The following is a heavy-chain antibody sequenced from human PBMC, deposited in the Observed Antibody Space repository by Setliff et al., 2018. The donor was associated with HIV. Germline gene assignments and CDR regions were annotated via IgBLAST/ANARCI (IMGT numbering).Heavy chain of an antibody. CDR1: GGSFSDYY. Sequence: PSETLSLTCAVYGGSFSDYYWSWIRQPPGKGLEWIGEINHSGSTNYNPSLKRRVTISVDTSKNQFSLNVRSVTAADTAVYFCAKSSPSIGYISDHWGQGTLVTVSS. J-gene: IGHJ4*02. CDR3: AKSSPSIGYISDH. V-gene: IGHV4-34*01. CDR2: INHSGST. D-gene: IGHD5-12*01.